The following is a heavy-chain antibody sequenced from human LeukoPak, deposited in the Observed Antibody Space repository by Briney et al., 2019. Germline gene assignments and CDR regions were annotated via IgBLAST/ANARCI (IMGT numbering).Heavy chain of an antibody. CDR3: ARGWGRSSGPYYYYMDV. Sequence: SETLSLTCTVSGGSISSYYWSWIRQPPGKGLEWIGYIYYSGSTNYNPSLKSRVTISVDTSKNQFSLKLSSVTAADTAVYYCARGWGRSSGPYYYYMDVWGKGTTVTVSS. D-gene: IGHD6-19*01. V-gene: IGHV4-59*12. CDR1: GGSISSYY. J-gene: IGHJ6*03. CDR2: IYYSGST.